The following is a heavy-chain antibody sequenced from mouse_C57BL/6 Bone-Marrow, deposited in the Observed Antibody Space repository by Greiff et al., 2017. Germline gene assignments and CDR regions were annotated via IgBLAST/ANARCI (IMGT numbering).Heavy chain of an antibody. J-gene: IGHJ3*01. CDR3: ARSWFAY. V-gene: IGHV1-64*01. CDR2: IHPNSGST. Sequence: QVQLKESGAELVKPGASVQLSCKASGYTFTSYWMTWVKQRPGKGLEWIGMIHPNSGSTNYNEKFKSKATLTVDKSSSTPYMQLSSLTSEDSSVYYGARSWFAYWGQGTLVTVSA. CDR1: GYTFTSYW.